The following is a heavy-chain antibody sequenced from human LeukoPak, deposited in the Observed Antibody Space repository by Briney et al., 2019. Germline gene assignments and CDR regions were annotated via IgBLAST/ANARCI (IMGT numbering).Heavy chain of an antibody. CDR1: GFTLSSYD. J-gene: IGHJ4*02. CDR2: ITGSVSST. V-gene: IGHV3-23*01. CDR3: AKDILDRVTIDY. Sequence: PGGSLRLSCAASGFTLSSYDMSWVRQAPGKGLEWVSAITGSVSSTYYADSVKGRFTISRDNSKNMLYLQMNSLRAEDTAVYYCAKDILDRVTIDYWGQGTLVTVSS. D-gene: IGHD4-11*01.